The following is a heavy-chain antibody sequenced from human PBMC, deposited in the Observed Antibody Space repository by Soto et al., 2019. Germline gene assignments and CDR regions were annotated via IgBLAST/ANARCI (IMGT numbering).Heavy chain of an antibody. CDR2: MNPNSGNT. J-gene: IGHJ6*02. CDR1: GYTFTSYD. CDR3: XRDRTGTTSMDV. D-gene: IGHD1-1*01. V-gene: IGHV1-8*01. Sequence: QVQLVQSGAEVKKPGASVKVSCKASGYTFTSYDINWVRQATGQGLEWMGWMNPNSGNTGYAQKFRGRVTMTRNTTISTAYMELSSLRSEXXXXYXXXRDRTGTTSMDVWGQGTTVTVSS.